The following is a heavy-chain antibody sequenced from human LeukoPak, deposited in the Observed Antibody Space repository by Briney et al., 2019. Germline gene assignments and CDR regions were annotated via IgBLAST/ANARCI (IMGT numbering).Heavy chain of an antibody. CDR3: ARYSSDWGEFDY. CDR1: GGSISNYY. D-gene: IGHD6-25*01. V-gene: IGHV4-59*01. Sequence: SETLSLTCTVSGGSISNYYWSWIRQPPGKGLEWIGYIYYSGSTNFNPSLKGRVTILIDASKNQFSLKLSSVTAADTAVYYCARYSSDWGEFDYWGQGTLVTVSS. CDR2: IYYSGST. J-gene: IGHJ4*02.